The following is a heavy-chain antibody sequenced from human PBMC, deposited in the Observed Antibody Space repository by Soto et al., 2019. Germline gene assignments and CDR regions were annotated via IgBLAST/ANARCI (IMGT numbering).Heavy chain of an antibody. CDR1: GFTFSSYA. J-gene: IGHJ5*02. D-gene: IGHD4-17*01. Sequence: PVGSLRLSCAASGFTFSSYAMSWVRQAPGKGLEWVSAISGSGGSTYYADSVKGRFTISRDNSKDTLFLQMNSLKPEDTAVYYCARVPLAYGDSLNWFDPWGQGTLVTVSS. V-gene: IGHV3-23*01. CDR2: ISGSGGST. CDR3: ARVPLAYGDSLNWFDP.